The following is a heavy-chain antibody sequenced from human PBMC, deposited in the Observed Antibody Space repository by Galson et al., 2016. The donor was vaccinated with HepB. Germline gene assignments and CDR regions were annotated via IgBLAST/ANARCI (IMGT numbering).Heavy chain of an antibody. D-gene: IGHD6-6*01. J-gene: IGHJ4*02. Sequence: SLRLSCAASEFTFTSYAMSWVRQAPGKGLEWVSSINNSGGRTHYADSVKGRFTISRDNSKNTLFLQMNSLRAEDTALYYCAKDRWTGQLLPHGFDYWGQGTVVTVSS. V-gene: IGHV3-23*01. CDR1: EFTFTSYA. CDR2: INNSGGRT. CDR3: AKDRWTGQLLPHGFDY.